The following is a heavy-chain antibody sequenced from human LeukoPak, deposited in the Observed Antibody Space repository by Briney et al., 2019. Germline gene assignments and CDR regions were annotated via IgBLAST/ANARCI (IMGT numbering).Heavy chain of an antibody. CDR2: ISAYNGNT. J-gene: IGHJ4*02. CDR3: ARGEGYCSGGSCLLFDY. CDR1: GYTFTSYG. V-gene: IGHV1-18*01. Sequence: GASVKVSCKASGYTFTSYGISWVRQAPGQGLEWMGWISAYNGNTNHAQKLQGRVTMTTDTSTSTAYMELRSLRSDDTAVYYCARGEGYCSGGSCLLFDYWGQGTLVTVSS. D-gene: IGHD2-15*01.